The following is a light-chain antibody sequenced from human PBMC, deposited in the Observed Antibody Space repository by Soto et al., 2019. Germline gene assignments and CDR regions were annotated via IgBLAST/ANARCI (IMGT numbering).Light chain of an antibody. V-gene: IGKV1-5*03. CDR3: QQYNSYWT. CDR2: KAS. Sequence: DIQMTQSPSTLSGSVGDRVTITCRASQTISSGLAWYQQKPGKAPKLLIYKASTLKSGVPSRFSGSGSGTEFTLTISGLQPDDFATYYCQQYNSYWTFGQGTKVDI. J-gene: IGKJ1*01. CDR1: QTISSG.